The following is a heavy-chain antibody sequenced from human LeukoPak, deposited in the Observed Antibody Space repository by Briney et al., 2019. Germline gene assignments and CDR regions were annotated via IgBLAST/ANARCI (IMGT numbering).Heavy chain of an antibody. CDR2: IIPIFGTA. V-gene: IGHV1-69*05. CDR3: ARSRLAARPDYFAY. CDR1: GGTFSSYA. J-gene: IGHJ4*02. D-gene: IGHD6-6*01. Sequence: SVKVSCKASGGTFSSYAISWVRQAPGQGLEWMGGIIPIFGTANYAQKFPGRVTITTDESTSTDSMGLSSLRSEDTAVYYCARSRLAARPDYFAYWGQGTLVTVSS.